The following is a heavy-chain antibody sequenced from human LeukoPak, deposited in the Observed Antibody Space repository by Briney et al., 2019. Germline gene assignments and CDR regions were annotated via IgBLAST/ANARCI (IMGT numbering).Heavy chain of an antibody. CDR3: ARHNRDGYNYYFDY. D-gene: IGHD5-24*01. J-gene: IGHJ4*02. V-gene: IGHV3-53*04. CDR2: IYSGGST. CDR1: GFTVGSNY. Sequence: GGSLRLSCAASGFTVGSNYMSWVRQAPGKGLEWVSVIYSGGSTYYTDSVKGRFTISRHNSQNTLYLQMNSLRAEDTAVYYCARHNRDGYNYYFDYWGQGTLVTVSS.